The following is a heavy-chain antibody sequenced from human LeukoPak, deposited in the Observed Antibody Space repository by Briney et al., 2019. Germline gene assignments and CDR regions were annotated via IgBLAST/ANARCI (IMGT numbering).Heavy chain of an antibody. CDR1: GFTFSSYW. Sequence: GGSLRLSCTASGFTFSSYWMSWLRQAPGKGLEGVANIKQGGSEKYYVDSVKGRFTISRDNAKNSLYLQMNSLRAEDTAVYYCARDQLGYCSSTSCQDAFDIWGQGTMVTVSS. V-gene: IGHV3-7*01. CDR3: ARDQLGYCSSTSCQDAFDI. J-gene: IGHJ3*02. CDR2: IKQGGSEK. D-gene: IGHD2-2*01.